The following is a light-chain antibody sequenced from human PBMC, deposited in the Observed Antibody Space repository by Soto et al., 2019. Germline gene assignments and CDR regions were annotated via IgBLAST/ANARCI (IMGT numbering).Light chain of an antibody. Sequence: QAVLTQPASVSASRGQSITISCTGTSSDVPGSNSVSWYQQHPGKAPILIIFDVFKRPSGVSDRFSASKSGNTASLTISGLQAEDEADYYCSSYITSAIVVFGGGTQLTVL. V-gene: IGLV2-14*01. J-gene: IGLJ2*01. CDR1: SSDVPGSNS. CDR3: SSYITSAIVV. CDR2: DVF.